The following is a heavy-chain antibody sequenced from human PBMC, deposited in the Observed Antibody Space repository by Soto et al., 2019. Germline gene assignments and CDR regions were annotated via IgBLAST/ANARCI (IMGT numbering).Heavy chain of an antibody. D-gene: IGHD3-22*01. J-gene: IGHJ3*02. CDR3: AKDDYDRSGSENAFDI. V-gene: IGHV3-30*18. CDR1: GFTFSSYG. CDR2: ISYDGSNK. Sequence: GGSLRLSCAASGFTFSSYGMHWVRQAPGKGLEWVAVISYDGSNKYYADSVKGRFTISRDNSKNTLYLQMNSLRAEDTAVYYCAKDDYDRSGSENAFDIWGQGTMVTVSS.